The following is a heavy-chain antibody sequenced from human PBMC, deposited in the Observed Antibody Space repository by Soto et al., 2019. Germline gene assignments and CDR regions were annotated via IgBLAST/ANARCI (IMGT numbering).Heavy chain of an antibody. CDR2: IKSKTDGGTT. Sequence: GGSLRLSCAASGFTFSNAWINWVRQAPGKGLEWVGRIKSKTDGGTTDFAAPVKGRFAISRDDSKNMVYLQMNSLKTEDTSVYYCTTDSYITTVIIRFDYWGHGTLVTVSS. CDR3: TTDSYITTVIIRFDY. CDR1: GFTFSNAW. V-gene: IGHV3-15*07. D-gene: IGHD3-10*01. J-gene: IGHJ4*01.